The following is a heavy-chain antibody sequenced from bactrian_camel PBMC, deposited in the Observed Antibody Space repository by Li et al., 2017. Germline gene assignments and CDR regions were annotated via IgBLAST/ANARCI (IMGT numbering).Heavy chain of an antibody. CDR1: EFTFEDSD. D-gene: IGHD3*01. CDR3: AASRRSWLSVNCPDRAFGV. J-gene: IGHJ6*01. V-gene: IGHV3S66*01. Sequence: DVQLVESGGGLVQPGGSLRLSCTASEFTFEDSDVGWFRQVPDKEREGVATISADGKTNYADSVKGRFTISHDNAKNTLYLQMNSLKPEDTAMYYCAASRRSWLSVNCPDRAFGVWGQGTQVTVS. CDR2: TISADGKT.